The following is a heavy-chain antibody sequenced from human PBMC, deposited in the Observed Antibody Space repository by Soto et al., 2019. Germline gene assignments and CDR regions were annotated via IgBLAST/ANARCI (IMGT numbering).Heavy chain of an antibody. CDR3: ARVVPGAEAWFGP. CDR2: ISLYSDVT. V-gene: IGHV1-18*01. CDR1: GYTFSNYG. J-gene: IGHJ5*02. Sequence: QVKLVQSGGEVKRPGASVKVSCKTSGYTFSNYGITWVRQAPGQPLEWLGWISLYSDVTNYAQKFQGRVSMTTDTSTTTAYMALRSLRSDDTAVYYGARVVPGAEAWFGPWGQGTLVTVSS. D-gene: IGHD2-2*01.